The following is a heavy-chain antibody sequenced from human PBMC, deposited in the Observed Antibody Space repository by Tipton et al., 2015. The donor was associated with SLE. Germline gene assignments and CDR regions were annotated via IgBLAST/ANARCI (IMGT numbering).Heavy chain of an antibody. CDR2: IHYSGTT. Sequence: LRLSCTVSGGSITNHYWNWIRQPPGKGLEWIGYIHYSGTTHDNPSLKSRVTMSVDMSKNQFSLKLSSVTAADTAVYYCARGGASSRYFDYWGQGTLVTVSS. J-gene: IGHJ4*02. V-gene: IGHV4-59*11. CDR3: ARGGASSRYFDY. CDR1: GGSITNHY.